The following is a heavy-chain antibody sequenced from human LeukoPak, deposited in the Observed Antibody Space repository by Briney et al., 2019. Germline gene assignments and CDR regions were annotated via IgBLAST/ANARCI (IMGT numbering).Heavy chain of an antibody. CDR1: GFTFSSYS. Sequence: GGSLRLSCAASGFTFSSYSMNWVRQAPGKGLEWVSYTSSSSNTIYYADSVKGRFTISRDNAKNSLYLQMNSLRDEDTAVYYCARDILTKQAYSGYDNWGQGTLVTVSS. J-gene: IGHJ4*02. V-gene: IGHV3-48*02. D-gene: IGHD5-12*01. CDR2: TSSSSNTI. CDR3: ARDILTKQAYSGYDN.